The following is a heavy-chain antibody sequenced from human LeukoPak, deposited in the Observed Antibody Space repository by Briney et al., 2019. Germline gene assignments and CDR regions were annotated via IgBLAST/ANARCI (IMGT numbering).Heavy chain of an antibody. CDR3: ARLAGSDSYFDF. J-gene: IGHJ4*02. CDR1: AFTFSRHW. CDR2: INQDGSEI. Sequence: GGSLRLSCAASAFTFSRHWMTWVRQAPGKGLEWVANINQDGSEIHYVGSVKGRFTISRDNSKNSLYLEMNSLRAEDTAVYYCARLAGSDSYFDFWGQGTLFTVSS. D-gene: IGHD5-12*01. V-gene: IGHV3-7*03.